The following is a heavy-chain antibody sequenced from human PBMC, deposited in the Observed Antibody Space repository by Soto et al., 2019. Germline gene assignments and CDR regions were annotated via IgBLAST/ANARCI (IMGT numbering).Heavy chain of an antibody. D-gene: IGHD6-6*01. Sequence: QVQLQESGPGLVKPSETLSLTCTVSGGSISSYYWSWIRQPPGKGLEWIAYIYYTGSTNYNPSLKSRFTISVHTPKNQFPLKLTSVTAADTAVYYCARRYSSSHDFWGQGTLVTVSS. J-gene: IGHJ4*02. CDR1: GGSISSYY. CDR3: ARRYSSSHDF. V-gene: IGHV4-59*01. CDR2: IYYTGST.